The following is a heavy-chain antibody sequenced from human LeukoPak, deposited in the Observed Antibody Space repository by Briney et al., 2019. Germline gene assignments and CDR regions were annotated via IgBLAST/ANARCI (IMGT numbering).Heavy chain of an antibody. CDR2: VDSSGNT. J-gene: IGHJ3*01. CDR1: VVSMNGYY. D-gene: IGHD1-26*01. CDR3: ARQFLVGSTFHAFDL. V-gene: IGHV4-4*07. Sequence: SETLSLTCSVSVVSMNGYYWSWLRQSAGNRLEWIGHVDSSGNTNYDPSLESRVTMSVDTSKKQFSLKLTSVTAADMAVYFCARQFLVGSTFHAFDLWGQGTRVTVSS.